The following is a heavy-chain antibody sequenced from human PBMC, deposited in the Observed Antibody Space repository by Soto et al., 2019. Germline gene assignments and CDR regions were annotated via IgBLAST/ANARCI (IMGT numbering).Heavy chain of an antibody. J-gene: IGHJ6*02. CDR1: GFTFSSYA. CDR2: ISGSGGST. V-gene: IGHV3-23*01. D-gene: IGHD3-10*01. CDR3: AKGGNYYGSGSPYYCYGMDV. Sequence: LRLSCAASGFTFSSYAMSWVRQAPGKGLEWVSAISGSGGSTYYADSVKGRFTISRDNSKNTLYLQMNSLRAEDTAVYYCAKGGNYYGSGSPYYCYGMDVWGQGTTVTVSS.